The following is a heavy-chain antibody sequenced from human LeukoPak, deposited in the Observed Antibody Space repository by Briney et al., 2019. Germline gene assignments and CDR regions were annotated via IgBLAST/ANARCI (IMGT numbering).Heavy chain of an antibody. CDR3: ARVSLGNIVVVPAAFYYYYGMDV. CDR2: ISSSSSYI. CDR1: GFTFSSYS. Sequence: GGSLRLSCAASGFTFSSYSMTWVRQAPGKGLEWVSPISSSSSYIYYADSVKGRFTISRDNAKNSLYLQMNSLRAEDAAVYYCARVSLGNIVVVPAAFYYYYGMDVWGQGTTVTVSS. D-gene: IGHD2-2*01. J-gene: IGHJ6*02. V-gene: IGHV3-21*01.